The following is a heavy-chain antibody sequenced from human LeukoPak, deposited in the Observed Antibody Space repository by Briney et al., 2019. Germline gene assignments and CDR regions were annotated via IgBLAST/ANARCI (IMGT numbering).Heavy chain of an antibody. CDR1: GFTFSSYA. Sequence: KAGGSLRLSCAASGFTFSSYAMSWVRQAPGKGLEWVSAISGSGGSTYYADSVKGRFTISRDNSKNTLYLQMNSLRAEDTAVYYCAKGSLRQDHDFDYWGQGTLVTVSS. CDR2: ISGSGGST. J-gene: IGHJ4*02. V-gene: IGHV3-23*01. D-gene: IGHD4-17*01. CDR3: AKGSLRQDHDFDY.